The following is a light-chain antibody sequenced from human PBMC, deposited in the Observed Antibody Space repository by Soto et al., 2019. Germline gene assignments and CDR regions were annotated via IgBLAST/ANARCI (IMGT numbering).Light chain of an antibody. V-gene: IGLV2-23*01. CDR2: DGS. J-gene: IGLJ2*01. CDR1: SSDVGSDNL. CDR3: RSYGGRSTFVV. Sequence: QSALTQPASVSGSPGQSVTISCTGSSSDVGSDNLVSWYQQLPGKAPKLMIYDGSKRPSGVPDRFSGSKSGSTASLTISGLQAEDEADYYCRSYGGRSTFVVFGGGTKVTVL.